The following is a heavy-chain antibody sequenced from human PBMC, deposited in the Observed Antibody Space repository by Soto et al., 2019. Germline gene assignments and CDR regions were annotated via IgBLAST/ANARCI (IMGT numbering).Heavy chain of an antibody. CDR3: AREGGDGVDY. CDR1: GGSINSVNYY. V-gene: IGHV4-31*03. CDR2: IYYSGST. J-gene: IGHJ4*02. Sequence: QVQLQESGPGLVKPSQTLSPTCSVSGGSINSVNYYWSWIRQHPGKGLEWIGYIYYSGSTHYNPSLKSRVTISVDTSENQFSLKLSSVTAADTAVYYCAREGGDGVDYWGQGTLVTVSS. D-gene: IGHD3-16*01.